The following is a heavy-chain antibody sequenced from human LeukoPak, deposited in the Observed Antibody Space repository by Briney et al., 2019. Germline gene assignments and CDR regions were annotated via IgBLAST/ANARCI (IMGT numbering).Heavy chain of an antibody. J-gene: IGHJ4*02. CDR2: ISYDGSNK. V-gene: IGHV3-30*04. CDR3: AREHRYSSAYFDY. CDR1: GFTFSSYA. Sequence: GGSLRLSCAASGFTFSSYAMHWVRQAPGKGLEWVAVISYDGSNKYYADSVKGRFTISRDNSKNTLYLQMNSLRAEDTAVYYCAREHRYSSAYFDYWGQGTLVTVSS. D-gene: IGHD6-19*01.